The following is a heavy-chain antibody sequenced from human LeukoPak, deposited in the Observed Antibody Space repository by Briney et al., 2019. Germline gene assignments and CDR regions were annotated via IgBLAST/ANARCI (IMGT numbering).Heavy chain of an antibody. Sequence: SETLSLTCTVSGGSISSSSYYWGWIRQPPGKGLEWIGSIYYSGSTYYNPSLKSRVTISVDTSKNQFSLKLSSVTAADTAVYYCARGRPHRTAYDILTGYPWGAFDIWGQGTMVTVSS. CDR2: IYYSGST. D-gene: IGHD3-9*01. CDR1: GGSISSSSYY. CDR3: ARGRPHRTAYDILTGYPWGAFDI. V-gene: IGHV4-39*01. J-gene: IGHJ3*02.